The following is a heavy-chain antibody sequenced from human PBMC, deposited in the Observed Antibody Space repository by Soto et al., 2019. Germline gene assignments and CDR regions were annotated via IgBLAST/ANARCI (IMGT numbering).Heavy chain of an antibody. CDR3: AREYTAWPLAYGLDV. V-gene: IGHV3-21*01. J-gene: IGHJ6*02. CDR1: GFTFSTYS. CDR2: ISSRSDI. Sequence: PGGSLRLSCVGSGFTFSTYSINWVRQAPGRGLEWVSSISSRSDIYYADSVKGRFTISRDNAKNSVSLQMNSLRAEDTAVYYCAREYTAWPLAYGLDVWGQGTTVTVSS. D-gene: IGHD2-2*02.